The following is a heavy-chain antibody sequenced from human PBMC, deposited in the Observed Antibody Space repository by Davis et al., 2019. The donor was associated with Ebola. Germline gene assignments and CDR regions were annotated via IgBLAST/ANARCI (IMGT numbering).Heavy chain of an antibody. CDR2: ISYDGSNK. CDR1: GFTFSSYG. Sequence: GESLKISCAASGFTFSSYGMHWVRQAPGKGLEWVAVISYDGSNKYYADSVKGRFTISRDNSKNTLYLQMNSLRAEDTAVYYCARECIAVAEVDYYYYMDVWGKGTTVTVSS. V-gene: IGHV3-30*19. D-gene: IGHD6-19*01. CDR3: ARECIAVAEVDYYYYMDV. J-gene: IGHJ6*03.